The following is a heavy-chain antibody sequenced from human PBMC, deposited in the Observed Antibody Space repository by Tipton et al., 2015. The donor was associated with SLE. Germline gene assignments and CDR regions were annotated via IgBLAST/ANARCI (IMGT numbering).Heavy chain of an antibody. D-gene: IGHD3-3*01. CDR3: ARDPYDSWSDYQATFDY. CDR2: IYYSGTAH. Sequence: TLSLTCTVSGDSITRSSFYWGWIRQPPGKGLEWIGSIYYSGTAHYENPSLKSRVTISIDTSNNQFSLKLTSVTAADTAVYYCARDPYDSWSDYQATFDYWGQGTLATVSP. V-gene: IGHV4-39*07. CDR1: GDSITRSSFY. J-gene: IGHJ4*02.